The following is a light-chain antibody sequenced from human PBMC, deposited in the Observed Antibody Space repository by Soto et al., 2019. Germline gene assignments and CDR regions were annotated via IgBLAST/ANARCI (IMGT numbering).Light chain of an antibody. CDR2: VDS. CDR3: THPLHPPCP. Sequence: VVSLSPISLPVTPGEPASISCRSSQSLLHSNGYNYLDWYLQKPGQTPQLLIHVDSNRASGVPARFSGSGSGTDFTLKISRLEAEDVAVYYCTHPLHPPCPFGERTKVAIK. CDR1: QSLLHSNGYNY. V-gene: IGKV2-28*01. J-gene: IGKJ1*01.